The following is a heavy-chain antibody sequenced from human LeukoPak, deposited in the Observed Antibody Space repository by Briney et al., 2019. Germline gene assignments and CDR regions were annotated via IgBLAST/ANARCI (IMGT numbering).Heavy chain of an antibody. J-gene: IGHJ5*02. CDR3: ARFIVVVPAAGWFDP. D-gene: IGHD2-2*01. Sequence: SETLSLTCAVYGGSFSGYYWSWIRQPPGKGLEWIGYIYYSGSTYYNPSLKSRVTISVDTSKNQFSLKLSSVTAADTAVYYCARFIVVVPAAGWFDPWGQGTLVTVSS. CDR1: GGSFSGYY. CDR2: IYYSGST. V-gene: IGHV4-30-4*08.